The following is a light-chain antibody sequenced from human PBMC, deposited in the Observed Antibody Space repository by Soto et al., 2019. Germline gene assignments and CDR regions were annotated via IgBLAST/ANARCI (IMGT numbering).Light chain of an antibody. Sequence: EIVMTQSPATLSVSPGERATLSCRASQSVSSDLAWYHQKPGQAPRLLIYSASTRATGIPARFSGNGSGTEFTLTINSLQSEDFAVYYCQQYNNWPRTFGQGTKVEIK. V-gene: IGKV3-15*01. CDR1: QSVSSD. J-gene: IGKJ1*01. CDR3: QQYNNWPRT. CDR2: SAS.